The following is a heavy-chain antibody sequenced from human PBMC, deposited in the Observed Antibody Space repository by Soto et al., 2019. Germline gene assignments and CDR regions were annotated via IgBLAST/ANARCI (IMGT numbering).Heavy chain of an antibody. V-gene: IGHV1-8*01. J-gene: IGHJ5*02. D-gene: IGHD3-22*01. Sequence: EASVKVSCKASGYTFTSHDITWVRQATGQGLEWMGWMNPNRGNTGYAQKFQGRLTMTRSTSISTAYMELSNLRSEDTAVYYCVRGYPYSSGPWGQGTLVTVSS. CDR1: GYTFTSHD. CDR3: VRGYPYSSGP. CDR2: MNPNRGNT.